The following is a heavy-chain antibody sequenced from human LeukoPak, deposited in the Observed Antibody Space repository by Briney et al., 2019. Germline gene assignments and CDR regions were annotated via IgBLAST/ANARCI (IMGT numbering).Heavy chain of an antibody. J-gene: IGHJ4*02. V-gene: IGHV4-59*01. CDR3: ARVRGYYDSSGYDY. Sequence: PSETLSLTCTVSGASISSYYWSWIRQPPAKGLEWIGYIYYSGSTNYSPALKSRVTISEDKSKNQISLKLSSVTAADTAVYYCARVRGYYDSSGYDYWGQGTLVTVSS. CDR2: IYYSGST. CDR1: GASISSYY. D-gene: IGHD3-22*01.